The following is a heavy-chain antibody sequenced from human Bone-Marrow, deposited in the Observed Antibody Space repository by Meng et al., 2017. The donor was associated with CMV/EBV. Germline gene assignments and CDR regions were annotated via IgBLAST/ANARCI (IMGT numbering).Heavy chain of an antibody. CDR1: GFTVSSNY. D-gene: IGHD6-13*01. CDR2: IYSGGST. V-gene: IGHV3-53*01. CDR3: AREFISGRSSSWYPYYYYGMDV. J-gene: IGHJ6*02. Sequence: GGPLRSSCAASGFTVSSNYMSWVRQAPGKGLEWVSVIYSGGSTYYADSVKGRFTISRDNSKNTLYFQMNSLRTENTAVYYRAREFISGRSSSWYPYYYYGMDVWGQGTTVTVSS.